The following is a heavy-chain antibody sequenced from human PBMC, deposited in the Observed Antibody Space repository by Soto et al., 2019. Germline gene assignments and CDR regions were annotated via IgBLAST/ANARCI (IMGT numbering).Heavy chain of an antibody. CDR2: IYDSGST. V-gene: IGHV4-59*11. Sequence: SATQSLTCSVSGDSLNNHYWACIRQSPGKGLEWIGNIYDSGSTNYSPALKSRVSMSVDTSKNLFSLKMNSVTAADTAVYYCARSPLGYDYVRQTWREVGDSFDIWGRGTLVTV. CDR3: ARSPLGYDYVRQTWREVGDSFDI. J-gene: IGHJ3*02. D-gene: IGHD3-16*01. CDR1: GDSLNNHY.